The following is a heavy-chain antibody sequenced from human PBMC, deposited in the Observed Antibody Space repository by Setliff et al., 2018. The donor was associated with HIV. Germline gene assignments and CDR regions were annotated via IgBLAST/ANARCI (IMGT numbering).Heavy chain of an antibody. V-gene: IGHV3-7*03. J-gene: IGHJ6*03. CDR1: GFTFSDYW. D-gene: IGHD2-2*01. Sequence: GGSLRLSCTGSGFTFSDYWMTWVRQAPGKGLEWVANIKQDGSEKYCVDSVKGRFTISRDNAKNSLYLQMNSLGAEDTAVYYCARGRRVSSNYYYYYYMDVWGKGTTVTVSS. CDR2: IKQDGSEK. CDR3: ARGRRVSSNYYYYYYMDV.